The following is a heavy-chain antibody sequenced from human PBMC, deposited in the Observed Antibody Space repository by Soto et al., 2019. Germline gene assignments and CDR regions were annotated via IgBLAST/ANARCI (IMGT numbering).Heavy chain of an antibody. Sequence: QVQLVQSGAEVKKPGASVKVSCKASGYTFIGHYLHWVRQAPGQELEWLGWTNPSSGATNFAQKFQGRVTMTRDTFISTAYLELSRLRSDDTAIYYCAREAGTTGNYYFGMDVWGQGTTVTVSS. D-gene: IGHD1-7*01. V-gene: IGHV1-2*02. CDR2: TNPSSGAT. J-gene: IGHJ6*02. CDR3: AREAGTTGNYYFGMDV. CDR1: GYTFIGHY.